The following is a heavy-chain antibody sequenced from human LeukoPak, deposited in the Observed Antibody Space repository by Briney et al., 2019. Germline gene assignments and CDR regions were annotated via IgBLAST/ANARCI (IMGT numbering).Heavy chain of an antibody. J-gene: IGHJ4*02. CDR2: TNSYVGST. Sequence: RGSMRLSCAAAGFTVDVYSMSWVRQVPGRWLEWVSCTNSYVGSTGYAESVKGRFTISRDKATNSVYMQMGSLRVEDTALYYCARGIRVWEWLSGFDYWGQGTLVTVSS. CDR1: GFTVDVYS. CDR3: ARGIRVWEWLSGFDY. V-gene: IGHV3-20*04. D-gene: IGHD3-3*01.